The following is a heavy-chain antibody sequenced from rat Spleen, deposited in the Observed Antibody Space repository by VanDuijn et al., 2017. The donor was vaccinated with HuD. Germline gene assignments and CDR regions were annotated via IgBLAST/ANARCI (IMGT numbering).Heavy chain of an antibody. D-gene: IGHD1-11*01. J-gene: IGHJ2*01. CDR1: GFTFSSFP. CDR3: ARNYGGSPFDY. CDR2: ISSHSGTI. V-gene: IGHV5-46*01. Sequence: EVQLVESGGGLVQPGRSMKLSCVASGFTFSSFPMAWVRQAPTKGLEWVAYISSHSGTIYYADTVKGRFTISRDNAKNTLYLQLSSLRSEDTALYYCARNYGGSPFDYWGQGVMVTVSS.